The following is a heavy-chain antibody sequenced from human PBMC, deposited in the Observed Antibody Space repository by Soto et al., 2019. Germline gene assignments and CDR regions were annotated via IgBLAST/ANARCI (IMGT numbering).Heavy chain of an antibody. CDR1: GFTFDDYA. D-gene: IGHD2-15*01. CDR3: VKDSYADVHRVLSTAEYFFDY. V-gene: IGHV3-9*01. Sequence: GGSLRLSCTASGFTFDDYAMHWVRQGPGRGLEWVSGITWNSGKIAYADSVKGRFTIARDDDNNSLYLQMNSLRPEDTALYYCVKDSYADVHRVLSTAEYFFDYWGHGTLVTVSS. J-gene: IGHJ4*01. CDR2: ITWNSGKI.